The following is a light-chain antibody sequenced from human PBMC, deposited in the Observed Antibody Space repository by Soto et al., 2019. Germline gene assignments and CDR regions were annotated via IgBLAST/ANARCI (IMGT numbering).Light chain of an antibody. Sequence: EIVLTQSPGTLSLSPGERATLSCRASQSVSSSYLAWYQQKPGQAPRPLIYGASSRAIGIPARFSGSGSGTDITLTISRLETEEFAVDYYQQYCSSPWTFGQGTKVEIK. CDR2: GAS. J-gene: IGKJ1*01. V-gene: IGKV3-20*01. CDR3: QQYCSSPWT. CDR1: QSVSSSY.